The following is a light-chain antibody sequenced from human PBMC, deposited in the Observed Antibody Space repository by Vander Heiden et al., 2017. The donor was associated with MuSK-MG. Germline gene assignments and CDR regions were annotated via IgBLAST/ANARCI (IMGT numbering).Light chain of an antibody. Sequence: DIQVTQSPSSVSASVGDSVTITCRASQVINNWLAWYQQRPGRAPTLLVYLGSSWQSGVPARFSGSGSGTDFTLTISSLQPEDSAIYYCQQTNSFPITFGHGTTVDVK. CDR2: LGS. CDR3: QQTNSFPIT. V-gene: IGKV1-12*01. J-gene: IGKJ3*01. CDR1: QVINNW.